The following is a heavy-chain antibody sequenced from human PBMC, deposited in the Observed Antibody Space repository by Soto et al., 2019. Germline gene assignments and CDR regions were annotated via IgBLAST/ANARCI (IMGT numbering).Heavy chain of an antibody. CDR3: ARVPSPQNYDFWSGYYTYYYYYMDV. D-gene: IGHD3-3*01. V-gene: IGHV4-31*03. Sequence: SETLSLTCTVSGGSISSGGYYWSWIRQHPGKGLEWIGYIYYSGSTYYNPSLKSRVTISVDTSKNQFSLKLSSVTAADTAVYYCARVPSPQNYDFWSGYYTYYYYYMDVWGKGTTVTVSS. CDR1: GGSISSGGYY. CDR2: IYYSGST. J-gene: IGHJ6*03.